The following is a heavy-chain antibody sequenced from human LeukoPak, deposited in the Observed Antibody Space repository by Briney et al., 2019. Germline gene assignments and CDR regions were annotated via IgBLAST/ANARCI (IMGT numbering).Heavy chain of an antibody. CDR1: GYSFTSYW. D-gene: IGHD2-8*01. CDR2: IYPGDFDT. J-gene: IGHJ4*02. CDR3: SRLGYCTNGICYSLPY. V-gene: IGHV5-51*01. Sequence: HGESLKISCKGSGYSFTSYWIGWVRQMPGKGLEWMGMIYPGDFDTRYSPSFEGQVTISADKSISTAYLQWSSLKASDTAMYYCSRLGYCTNGICYSLPYWGQGTLVTVSS.